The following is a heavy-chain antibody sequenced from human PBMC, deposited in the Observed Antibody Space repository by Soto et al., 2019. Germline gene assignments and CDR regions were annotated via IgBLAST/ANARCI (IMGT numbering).Heavy chain of an antibody. CDR1: GGSISSGGYY. V-gene: IGHV4-31*03. CDR3: ARDLPPYGSGDHWYFDL. D-gene: IGHD3-10*01. J-gene: IGHJ2*01. Sequence: QVQLQESGPGLVKPSQTLSLTCTVSGGSISSGGYYWSWIRQHPGKGLEWIGYIYYSGSTYYNPSLKSRVTISVDTAKYQFSLKLSSVTAADTAVYYCARDLPPYGSGDHWYFDLWGRGTLVTVSS. CDR2: IYYSGST.